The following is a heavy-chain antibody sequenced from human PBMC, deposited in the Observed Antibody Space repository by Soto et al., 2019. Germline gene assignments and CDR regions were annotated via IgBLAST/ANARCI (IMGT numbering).Heavy chain of an antibody. J-gene: IGHJ6*02. D-gene: IGHD6-6*01. CDR1: GSTFSSYA. CDR2: IITIFGTA. Sequence: QVQLVQSGAEVKQPGSSVKVSCKASGSTFSSYAISWVRQAPGQGLEWMGGIITIFGTANYAQKFQGRVTITADESTITAYMELSSLRSEDTAVYYCARDLIVRSIAALGVNYYCYYGMDVWGQGTPVTVSS. V-gene: IGHV1-69*01. CDR3: ARDLIVRSIAALGVNYYCYYGMDV.